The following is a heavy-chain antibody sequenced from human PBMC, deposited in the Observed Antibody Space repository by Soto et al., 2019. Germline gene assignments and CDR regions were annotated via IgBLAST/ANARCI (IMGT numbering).Heavy chain of an antibody. J-gene: IGHJ6*02. Sequence: EVQLVESGGGLVQPGGSLRLSCLASEFTFNTYWMNWVRQAPGRGLEWGANIKDDGSEKNYVDSGKGRFTISRDNAKNSLYLQMNSLRGEDTAVYFCARDWGTPGIGSAVGYYYHYGMDVWGQGTTVTVS. CDR2: IKDDGSEK. CDR3: ARDWGTPGIGSAVGYYYHYGMDV. D-gene: IGHD6-19*01. V-gene: IGHV3-7*05. CDR1: EFTFNTYW.